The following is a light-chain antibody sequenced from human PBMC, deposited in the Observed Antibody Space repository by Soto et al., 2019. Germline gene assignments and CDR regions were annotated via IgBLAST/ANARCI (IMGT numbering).Light chain of an antibody. J-gene: IGLJ3*02. CDR2: GNS. Sequence: QSVLTQPPSVSGAPEQRGTISCTGISSNIGAGYDVHWYQQLPGTAPKLLIYGNSSRPAGVPDRFSGSKSVTSASLAITGLPAEDEAEYYCQAYDSSLSGSVFGGGTQRTGL. CDR1: SSNIGAGYD. CDR3: QAYDSSLSGSV. V-gene: IGLV1-40*01.